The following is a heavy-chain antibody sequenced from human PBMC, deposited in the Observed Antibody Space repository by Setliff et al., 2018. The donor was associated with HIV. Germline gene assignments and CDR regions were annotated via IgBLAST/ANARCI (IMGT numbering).Heavy chain of an antibody. J-gene: IGHJ4*02. CDR1: GFTFSDYY. Sequence: PGGSLRLSCAASGFTFSDYYMSWIRQAPGKGLEWVSYISNSGSTIYYADSVKGRFSISRDNAKNSLYLQMNSLRAEDTAVYYCARELAASGLGYFDSWGRGILVTVSS. V-gene: IGHV3-11*04. CDR3: ARELAASGLGYFDS. D-gene: IGHD3-22*01. CDR2: ISNSGSTI.